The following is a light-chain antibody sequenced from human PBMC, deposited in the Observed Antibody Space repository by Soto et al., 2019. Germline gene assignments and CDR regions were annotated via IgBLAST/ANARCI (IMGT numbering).Light chain of an antibody. CDR3: PQSHNWPRT. V-gene: IGKV3-15*01. Sequence: ILLTQARDTLALSPGERATVSCSTSQSVSSSDLAWYHQKPGQAPRLLIYGASTRATGIPARFSGSGSGTKFTLTIHRLQSEDFAVYSCPQSHNWPRTFGEGTKVDIK. CDR1: QSVSSSD. CDR2: GAS. J-gene: IGKJ1*01.